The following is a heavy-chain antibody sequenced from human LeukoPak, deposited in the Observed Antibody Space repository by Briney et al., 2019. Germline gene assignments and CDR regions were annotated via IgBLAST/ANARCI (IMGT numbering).Heavy chain of an antibody. V-gene: IGHV4-59*01. CDR3: ARTLPAVAGPILRYYYYYMDV. CDR1: GGSISSYY. D-gene: IGHD6-19*01. J-gene: IGHJ6*03. CDR2: IYYSGST. Sequence: SETLSLTCTVSGGSISSYYWSWIRQPPGKVLEWIGYIYYSGSTNYNPSLKSRVTISVDTSKNQFSLKLSSVTAADTAVYYCARTLPAVAGPILRYYYYYMDVWGKGTTVTISS.